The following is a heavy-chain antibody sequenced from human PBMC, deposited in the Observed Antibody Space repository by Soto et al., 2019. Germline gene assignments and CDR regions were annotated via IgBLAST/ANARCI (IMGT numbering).Heavy chain of an antibody. CDR1: GGSISSYY. CDR2: IYYSGST. V-gene: IGHV4-59*01. J-gene: IGHJ4*02. Sequence: SETLSLTCTVSGGSISSYYWSWIRQPPGKGLEWIGYIYYSGSTNYNPSLKSRVTISVDTSKNQFSLKLSSVTAADTAVYYCASLGDYSDSSGYSYFDYWGQVTLVTVSS. CDR3: ASLGDYSDSSGYSYFDY. D-gene: IGHD3-22*01.